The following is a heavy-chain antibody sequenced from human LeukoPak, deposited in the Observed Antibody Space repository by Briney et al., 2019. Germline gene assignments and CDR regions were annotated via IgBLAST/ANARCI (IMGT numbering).Heavy chain of an antibody. CDR2: ISYDGSNK. V-gene: IGHV3-30-3*01. J-gene: IGHJ6*02. CDR3: ARGGIVGPTSYFYYGMDV. D-gene: IGHD1-26*01. Sequence: HSGGSLRLSCAASGFTFSSYAMHWVRQAPGEGLEWVAVISYDGSNKYYADSVKGRFTISRDNSKNTLDLQMNSLRAEDTAVYYCARGGIVGPTSYFYYGMDVWGQGTTVTVSS. CDR1: GFTFSSYA.